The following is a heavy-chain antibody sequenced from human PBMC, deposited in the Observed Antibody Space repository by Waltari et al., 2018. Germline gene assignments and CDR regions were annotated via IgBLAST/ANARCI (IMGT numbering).Heavy chain of an antibody. CDR3: ARDYSEGWFDP. D-gene: IGHD2-15*01. CDR2: IYYSGST. V-gene: IGHV4-59*01. J-gene: IGHJ5*02. Sequence: QVQLQESGPGLVKPSETLSLTCTFAGGSIISYYWSWIRQPPGKGVEWIGYIYYSGSTNYNPSLKSRVTISVDTSKNQFSLKLSSVTAADTAVYYCARDYSEGWFDPWGQGTLVTVSS. CDR1: GGSIISYY.